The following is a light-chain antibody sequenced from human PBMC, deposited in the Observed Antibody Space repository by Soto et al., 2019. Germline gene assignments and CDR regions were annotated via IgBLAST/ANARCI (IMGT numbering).Light chain of an antibody. Sequence: QSSLTQPASLSGSPGQSVTISCTGTSSDVGGYNYVSWYQQHPGKAPKLMIYEVSNRPSGVSNRFSGSKSGNTASLTISGLQAEDEADCYCSSYTSSSTLSYVFGTGTKVTVL. V-gene: IGLV2-14*01. CDR2: EVS. CDR3: SSYTSSSTLSYV. J-gene: IGLJ1*01. CDR1: SSDVGGYNY.